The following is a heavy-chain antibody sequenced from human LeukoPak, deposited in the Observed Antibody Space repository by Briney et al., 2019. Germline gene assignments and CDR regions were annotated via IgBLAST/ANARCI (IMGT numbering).Heavy chain of an antibody. CDR2: INHSGST. D-gene: IGHD3-3*01. Sequence: PSETLSLTCAVYGGSFSGYYWSWIRQPPGKGLEWIGEINHSGSTNYNPSLKSRVTISVDTSKNQFSLKLSSVTAADTAVYYCARHRRFLGWLSNALYFDYWGQGTLVTVSS. CDR1: GGSFSGYY. CDR3: ARHRRFLGWLSNALYFDY. V-gene: IGHV4-34*01. J-gene: IGHJ4*02.